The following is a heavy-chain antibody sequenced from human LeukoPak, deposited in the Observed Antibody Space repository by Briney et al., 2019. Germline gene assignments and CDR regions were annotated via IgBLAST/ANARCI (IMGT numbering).Heavy chain of an antibody. Sequence: GGSLRLSCAASGFTFSSYAMSWVRQAPGKGLEWVSAISGSGGSTYYADSVKGRFTISRDNAKNSLYLQMNSLRAEDTAVYYCARWSTYGDYDYWGQGTLVTVSS. CDR3: ARWSTYGDYDY. CDR2: ISGSGGST. D-gene: IGHD4-17*01. J-gene: IGHJ4*02. CDR1: GFTFSSYA. V-gene: IGHV3-23*01.